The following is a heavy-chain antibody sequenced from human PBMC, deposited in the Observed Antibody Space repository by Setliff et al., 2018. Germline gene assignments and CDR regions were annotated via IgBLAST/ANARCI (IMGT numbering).Heavy chain of an antibody. D-gene: IGHD6-13*01. CDR1: GYTFTSYA. CDR3: ARDRAYSSSWFLWFDP. V-gene: IGHV1-3*01. Sequence: SVKVSCKASGYTFTSYAMHWVRQAPGQRLEWMGWINAGNGNTKYSQKFQGRVTITRDTSASTAYMELSSLRSEDTAVYYCARDRAYSSSWFLWFDPWGQGTLVTVSS. J-gene: IGHJ5*02. CDR2: INAGNGNT.